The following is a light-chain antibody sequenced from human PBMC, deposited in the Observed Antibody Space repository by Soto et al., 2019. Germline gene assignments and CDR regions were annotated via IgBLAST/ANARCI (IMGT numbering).Light chain of an antibody. CDR1: QSISSW. Sequence: DIQMTQSPSTLSASVGARVTITCRASQSISSWLAWYQQKPGKDPKLLIYKASSLESGVPSRFSGSGSGTEFTLTITSLQPDDFATYYGQQYNSYPLTFGGGTQVEIK. CDR2: KAS. V-gene: IGKV1-5*03. J-gene: IGKJ4*01. CDR3: QQYNSYPLT.